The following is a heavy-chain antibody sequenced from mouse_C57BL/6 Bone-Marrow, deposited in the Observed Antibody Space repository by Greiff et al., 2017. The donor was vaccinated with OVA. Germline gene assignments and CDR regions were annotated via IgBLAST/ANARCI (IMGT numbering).Heavy chain of an antibody. V-gene: IGHV1-78*01. CDR3: ARGGHYGYDGAWFAY. D-gene: IGHD2-2*01. J-gene: IGHJ3*01. CDR2: IYPRDGST. CDR1: GYTFTDHT. Sequence: VQLQQSDAELVKPGASVKISCKVSGYTFTDHTIHWMKQRPEQGLEWIGYIYPRDGSTKYNEKFKGKATLTADKSSSTAYMQLNSLTSEDSAVYFCARGGHYGYDGAWFAYWGQGTLVTVSA.